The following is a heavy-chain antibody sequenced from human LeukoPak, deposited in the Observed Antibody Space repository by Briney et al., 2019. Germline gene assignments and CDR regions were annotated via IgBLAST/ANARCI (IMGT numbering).Heavy chain of an antibody. V-gene: IGHV4-4*07. D-gene: IGHD6-19*01. CDR1: GGSISSYY. CDR3: ARGYSSGWFDY. Sequence: TSETLSLTCTVSGGSISSYYWSWIRQPAGKGLEWIGRIYTSGSTNYNPSLKSRVTMSVDTSKNQFSLKLSPVTAADTAVYYCARGYSSGWFDYWGQGTLVTVSS. J-gene: IGHJ4*02. CDR2: IYTSGST.